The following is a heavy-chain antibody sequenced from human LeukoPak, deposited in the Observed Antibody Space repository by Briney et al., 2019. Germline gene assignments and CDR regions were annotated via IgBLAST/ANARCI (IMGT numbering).Heavy chain of an antibody. CDR3: AITIFGVVTYGVDY. CDR2: IYYSGST. J-gene: IGHJ4*02. Sequence: SETLSLTCTVSGGSISSSSYYWGWIRQPPGKGLEWIGSIYYSGSTYYNPSLKSRVTISVDTSKNQFSLKLSSVTAADTAVYYCAITIFGVVTYGVDYWGQGTLVTVFS. V-gene: IGHV4-39*07. D-gene: IGHD3-3*01. CDR1: GGSISSSSYY.